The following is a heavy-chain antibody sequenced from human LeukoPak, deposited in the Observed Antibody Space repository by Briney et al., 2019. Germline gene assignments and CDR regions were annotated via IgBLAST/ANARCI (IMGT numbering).Heavy chain of an antibody. V-gene: IGHV4-30-2*01. D-gene: IGHD3-10*01. CDR3: ARDGFYGSGSPRAYYYYGMDV. J-gene: IGHJ6*02. CDR1: GGSISSGGYS. Sequence: SQTLSLTCAVSGGSISSGGYSWSWIRQPPGKGLEWIGYIYHSGSTYYNPSLKSRVTISVDRSKNQFSLKLSSVTAADTAVYYCARDGFYGSGSPRAYYYYGMDVWGQGTTVTVSS. CDR2: IYHSGST.